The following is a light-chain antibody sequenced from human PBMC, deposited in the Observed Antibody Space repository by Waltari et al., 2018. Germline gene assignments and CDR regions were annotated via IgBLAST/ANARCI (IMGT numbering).Light chain of an antibody. V-gene: IGLV2-8*01. CDR3: SSFAGSSQML. J-gene: IGLJ2*01. CDR1: SSDGGGFDY. CDR2: EVS. Sequence: QSALTQPPSASGSPGQSVTISCPGTSSDGGGFDYVSWYQQHPGKVPRPRIYEVSKRPSGVPDRFSGSKSGNTASLTVSGLQVEDEADYYCSSFAGSSQMLFGGGTKLTVL.